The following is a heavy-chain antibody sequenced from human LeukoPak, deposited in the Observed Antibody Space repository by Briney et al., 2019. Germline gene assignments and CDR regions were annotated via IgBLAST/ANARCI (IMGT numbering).Heavy chain of an antibody. J-gene: IGHJ4*02. CDR3: ARERDCGRFSCGAYYFKS. D-gene: IGHD2-15*01. CDR2: ISSSSSYI. CDR1: GFTFSISG. V-gene: IGHV3-21*01. Sequence: TGGSLRLSCAASGFTFSISGRDWVRQAPGRGVGGVSSISSSSSYIHYADSVKGRFTISRDNAKNELYLQMNSLRAEDTAVYFCARERDCGRFSCGAYYFKSWGQGTLVTVSS.